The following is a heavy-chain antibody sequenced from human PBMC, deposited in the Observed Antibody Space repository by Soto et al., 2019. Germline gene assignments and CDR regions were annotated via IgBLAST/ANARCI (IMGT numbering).Heavy chain of an antibody. CDR2: ISGSGGST. CDR1: GFTFSSYA. CDR3: ALEMRIFGVVSGAFDI. J-gene: IGHJ3*02. D-gene: IGHD3-3*01. Sequence: GGSLRLSCAASGFTFSSYAMSWVRQAPGKGLEWVSAISGSGGSTYYADSVKGRFTISRDNSKNTLYLQMNSLRAEDTAVYYCALEMRIFGVVSGAFDIWGQGTMVTVSS. V-gene: IGHV3-23*01.